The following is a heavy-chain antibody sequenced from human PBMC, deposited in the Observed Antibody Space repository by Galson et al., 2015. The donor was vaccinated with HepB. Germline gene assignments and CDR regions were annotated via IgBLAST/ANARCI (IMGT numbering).Heavy chain of an antibody. CDR3: ARDPRMCGFEGGAWFDP. V-gene: IGHV1-18*01. Sequence: SVKVSCKASGYTFTDFGIDWVRQAPGQGLEWMGWISPYIGDTRLAKKFEGRVTLTTDTSTATAYMELKSLRADDTAVYYCARDPRMCGFEGGAWFDPMGQGTEVT. CDR2: ISPYIGDT. D-gene: IGHD3-16*01. CDR1: GYTFTDFG. J-gene: IGHJ5*02.